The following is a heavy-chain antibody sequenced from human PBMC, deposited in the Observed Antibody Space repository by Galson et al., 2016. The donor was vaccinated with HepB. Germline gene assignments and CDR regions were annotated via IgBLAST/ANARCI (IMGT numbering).Heavy chain of an antibody. V-gene: IGHV3-33*06. CDR2: SRYDGSNK. D-gene: IGHD3-22*01. CDR3: AKDRIGYYKPFDY. Sequence: SLRLSCAASGFTFSNYGMHWVRQAPGKGLEWVAVSRYDGSNKNYADSVKGRFTISRDNSNNTLYLQMDSLRAEDTAVYYCAKDRIGYYKPFDYWGQGTLVTVSS. J-gene: IGHJ4*02. CDR1: GFTFSNYG.